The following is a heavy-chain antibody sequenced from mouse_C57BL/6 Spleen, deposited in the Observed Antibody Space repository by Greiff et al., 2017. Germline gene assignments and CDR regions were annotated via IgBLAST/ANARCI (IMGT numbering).Heavy chain of an antibody. V-gene: IGHV5-6*02. D-gene: IGHD2-4*01. Sequence: EVKVEESGGDLVKPGGSLKLSCAASGFTFSSYGMSWVRQTPDKRLEWVATISSGGSYTYYPDSVKGRFTISRDNAKNTLYLQMSSLKSEDTAMYYCARHTYYDYERNYAMDYWGQGTSVTVSS. CDR1: GFTFSSYG. CDR3: ARHTYYDYERNYAMDY. CDR2: ISSGGSYT. J-gene: IGHJ4*01.